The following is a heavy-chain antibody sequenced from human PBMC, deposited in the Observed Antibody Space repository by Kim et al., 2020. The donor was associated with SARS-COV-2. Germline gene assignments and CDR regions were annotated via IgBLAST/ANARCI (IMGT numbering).Heavy chain of an antibody. Sequence: GGSLRLSCAASGFIVSTNYMTWVRQAPGKGLEWVSTIYSGGSTYYADSVKGRFTISRDSSKNTLYLQMNSLRAEDTAVYYCATHSSGWPGGQGTLVTVS. CDR2: IYSGGST. CDR1: GFIVSTNY. CDR3: ATHSSGWP. J-gene: IGHJ4*02. V-gene: IGHV3-53*01. D-gene: IGHD6-19*01.